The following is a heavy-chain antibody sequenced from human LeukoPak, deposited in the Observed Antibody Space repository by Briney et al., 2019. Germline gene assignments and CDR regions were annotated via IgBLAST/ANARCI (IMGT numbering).Heavy chain of an antibody. J-gene: IGHJ5*02. Sequence: GESLKISCKGSGYSFTSYWIGWVRQMPGKGLEWMGIIYPGDSDTRYSPSFQGQVTISADKSISTAYLQWSSLKASDTAMYYCARLSMYYYGSGSYFWFDPWGQGTLVTVSS. D-gene: IGHD3-10*01. CDR3: ARLSMYYYGSGSYFWFDP. V-gene: IGHV5-51*01. CDR2: IYPGDSDT. CDR1: GYSFTSYW.